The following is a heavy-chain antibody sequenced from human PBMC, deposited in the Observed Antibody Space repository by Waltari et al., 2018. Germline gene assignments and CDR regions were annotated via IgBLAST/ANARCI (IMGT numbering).Heavy chain of an antibody. J-gene: IGHJ4*02. D-gene: IGHD3-10*01. V-gene: IGHV1-8*03. CDR3: ARVQYYYGSGKGSAFHY. CDR1: GYTFTSYD. CDR2: MNPNSGNT. Sequence: QVQLVQSGAEVKKPGASVKVSCKASGYTFTSYDINWVRQATGQGLEWIGWMNPNSGNTGYAQKFQGRVTITRNTSISTAYMELSSLRSEDTAVYYCARVQYYYGSGKGSAFHYWGQGTLVTVSS.